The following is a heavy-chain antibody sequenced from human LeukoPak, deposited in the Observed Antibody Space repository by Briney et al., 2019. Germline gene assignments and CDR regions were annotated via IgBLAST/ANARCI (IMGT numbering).Heavy chain of an antibody. D-gene: IGHD3-10*01. CDR1: GFTFSRYW. V-gene: IGHV3-23*01. Sequence: PGGSLRLSCAASGFTFSRYWMSWVRQAPGKGLEWVSAISGSGGSTYYADSVKGRFTISRDNSKNTLYLQMNSLRAEDTAVYYCAKDRGVIMGMDVWGQGTTVTVSS. J-gene: IGHJ6*02. CDR3: AKDRGVIMGMDV. CDR2: ISGSGGST.